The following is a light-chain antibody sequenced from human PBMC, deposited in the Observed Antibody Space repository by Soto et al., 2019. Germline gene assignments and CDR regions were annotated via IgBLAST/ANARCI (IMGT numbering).Light chain of an antibody. CDR3: SSYTSSSTLGV. CDR2: DVS. V-gene: IGLV2-14*01. Sequence: QSALTQPASVSGSPGQSITIPCTGTSSDVGGYNFVSWYQQHPGKAPKLLIYDVSNRPSGISNRFSGSKSGNTASLTVSGLQAEDEADYYCSSYTSSSTLGVFGTGTKLTVL. CDR1: SSDVGGYNF. J-gene: IGLJ1*01.